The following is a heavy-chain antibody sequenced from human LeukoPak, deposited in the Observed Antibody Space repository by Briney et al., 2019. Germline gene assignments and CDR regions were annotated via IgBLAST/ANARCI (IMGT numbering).Heavy chain of an antibody. Sequence: ASVKVSCKASGYTFTSYGISWVRQAPGQGLEWMEWISAYNGNTNYAQKLQGRVTMTTDTSTSTAYMELRSLRSDDTAVYYCASSSGSYSPTWPDYWGQGTLVTVSS. CDR3: ASSSGSYSPTWPDY. V-gene: IGHV1-18*01. CDR1: GYTFTSYG. CDR2: ISAYNGNT. D-gene: IGHD1-26*01. J-gene: IGHJ4*02.